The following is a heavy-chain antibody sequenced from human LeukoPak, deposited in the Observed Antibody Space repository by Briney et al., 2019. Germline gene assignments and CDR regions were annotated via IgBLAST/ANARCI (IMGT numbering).Heavy chain of an antibody. CDR1: GGSISSGGYY. CDR3: ARDLSIAARDGDYFDY. D-gene: IGHD6-6*01. J-gene: IGHJ4*02. CDR2: IYHSGST. V-gene: IGHV4-30-2*01. Sequence: SQTLSLTCTVSGGSISSGGYYWSWIRQPPGKGLEWIGYIYHSGSTYYNPSLKSRVTISVDRSKNQFSLKLSSVTAADTAVYYCARDLSIAARDGDYFDYWGQGTLVTVSS.